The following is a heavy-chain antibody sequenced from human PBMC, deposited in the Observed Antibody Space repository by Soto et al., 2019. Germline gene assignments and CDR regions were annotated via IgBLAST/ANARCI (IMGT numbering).Heavy chain of an antibody. J-gene: IGHJ4*02. D-gene: IGHD1-26*01. CDR1: GYSFSNYW. CDR3: AREKVGANDY. V-gene: IGHV5-51*01. CDR2: IYPGDSET. Sequence: GESLKISCKGSGYSFSNYWIVWVRQMPGKGLEWMGIIYPGDSETKYSPSFQGQVTISADKSINTAYLQWISLKASDTAVYYCAREKVGANDYWGQGTLVTVSS.